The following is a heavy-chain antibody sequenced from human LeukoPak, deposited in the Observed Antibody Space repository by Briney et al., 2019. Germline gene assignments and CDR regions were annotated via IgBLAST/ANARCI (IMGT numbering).Heavy chain of an antibody. CDR2: IYYSGST. Sequence: SETLSLTCTVSGGFISSYYWSWIRQPPGKGPEWIGYIYYSGSTNYDPSLKSRVTISVDTSKNQFSLKLSSVTAADTAVYYCARQELDSSGLSVDYWGQGTLVTVSS. J-gene: IGHJ4*02. CDR3: ARQELDSSGLSVDY. V-gene: IGHV4-59*08. D-gene: IGHD3-22*01. CDR1: GGFISSYY.